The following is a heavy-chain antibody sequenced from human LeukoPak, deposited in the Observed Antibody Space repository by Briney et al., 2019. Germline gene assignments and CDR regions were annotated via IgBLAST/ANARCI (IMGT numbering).Heavy chain of an antibody. J-gene: IGHJ4*02. CDR3: ARRSAYCGGDCYSD. V-gene: IGHV4-34*01. Sequence: SETLSLTCAVYGGSFSTYYWSWIRQPPGKGLEWIGEINHSGSTNYNPSLKSRVTISVDTSKNQFSLKLSSVTAADTAVYYCARRSAYCGGDCYSDWGQGTLVTVSS. CDR1: GGSFSTYY. CDR2: INHSGST. D-gene: IGHD2-21*02.